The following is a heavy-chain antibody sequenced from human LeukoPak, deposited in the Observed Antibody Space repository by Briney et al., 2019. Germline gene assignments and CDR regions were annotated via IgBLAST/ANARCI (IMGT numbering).Heavy chain of an antibody. CDR3: AKGIAARPYYFDY. V-gene: IGHV3-9*01. CDR1: GFTFDDYA. D-gene: IGHD6-6*01. CDR2: ISWNSGSI. Sequence: GGSLRLSCAASGFTFDDYAMHWVRQAPGKGLEWVSGISWNSGSIGYADSVKGRFTISRDNAKNSLYLQMNSLRAEDTALYYCAKGIAARPYYFDYWGQGTLVTVSS. J-gene: IGHJ4*02.